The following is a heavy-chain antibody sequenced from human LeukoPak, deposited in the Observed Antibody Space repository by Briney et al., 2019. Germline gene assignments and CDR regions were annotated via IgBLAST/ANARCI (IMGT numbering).Heavy chain of an antibody. D-gene: IGHD5/OR15-5a*01. J-gene: IGHJ6*03. Sequence: GGSLRLSCAASRFTFSDYYMSWIRQAPGRGLEWLAYISSTGTDMLYADSVKGRFTISRDNANKSLSLQMNSLRAEDTALYYCARGSRAIVSTKFARGRYMDVWGKGATVTVSS. CDR3: ARGSRAIVSTKFARGRYMDV. V-gene: IGHV3-11*04. CDR1: RFTFSDYY. CDR2: ISSTGTDM.